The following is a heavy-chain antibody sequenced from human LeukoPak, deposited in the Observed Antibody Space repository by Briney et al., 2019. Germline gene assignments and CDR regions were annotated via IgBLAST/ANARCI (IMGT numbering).Heavy chain of an antibody. V-gene: IGHV4-59*08. CDR1: GGSISSYY. CDR2: IYYSGST. Sequence: SETLSLTCTVSGGSISSYYWSWIRQPPGKGLEWIGYIYYSGSTNYNPSLKSRVTISVDTSKNQFSLKLSSVTAADTAVYYCAMPSDYGDYVTFDYWGQGTLVTVSS. D-gene: IGHD4-17*01. CDR3: AMPSDYGDYVTFDY. J-gene: IGHJ4*02.